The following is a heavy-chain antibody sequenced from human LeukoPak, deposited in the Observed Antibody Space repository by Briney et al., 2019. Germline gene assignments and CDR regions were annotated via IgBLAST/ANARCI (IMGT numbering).Heavy chain of an antibody. V-gene: IGHV3-23*01. CDR3: AKGGSGRWLQLGKYYFDY. D-gene: IGHD5-24*01. J-gene: IGHJ4*02. CDR1: GFTFSSYG. Sequence: GGSLRLSCAASGFTFSSYGMSWVRQAPGKGLEWVSAISGSGGSTYYADSLKGRFTISRDNSKNTLYLQMNSLRAEDTAVYYCAKGGSGRWLQLGKYYFDYWGQGTLVTVSS. CDR2: ISGSGGST.